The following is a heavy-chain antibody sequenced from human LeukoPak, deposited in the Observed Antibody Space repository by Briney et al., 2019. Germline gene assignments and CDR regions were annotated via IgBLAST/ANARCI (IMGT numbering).Heavy chain of an antibody. Sequence: GASVKVSCKASGYTFTGYYMHWVRQAPGQGLEWMGWISAYNGNTNYAQKLQGRVTMTTDTSTSTAYMELRSLRSDDTAVYYCARDSGAHPAEQYYFDYWGQGTLVTVSS. J-gene: IGHJ4*02. CDR2: ISAYNGNT. D-gene: IGHD2-2*01. CDR3: ARDSGAHPAEQYYFDY. CDR1: GYTFTGYY. V-gene: IGHV1-18*04.